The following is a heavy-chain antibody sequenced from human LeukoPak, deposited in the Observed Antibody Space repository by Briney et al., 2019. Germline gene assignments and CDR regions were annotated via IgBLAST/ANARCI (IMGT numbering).Heavy chain of an antibody. CDR2: ISGSGGST. Sequence: GGSLRLSFSASGFTFSSYAMSWVRQAPGKGLEWVSAISGSGGSTYYADSVKGRFTISRDNSKNTLYLQLNSLRAENKAVYYCAKEKVGAPRLGDYWGQGTLVTVSS. J-gene: IGHJ4*02. CDR1: GFTFSSYA. CDR3: AKEKVGAPRLGDY. D-gene: IGHD1-26*01. V-gene: IGHV3-23*01.